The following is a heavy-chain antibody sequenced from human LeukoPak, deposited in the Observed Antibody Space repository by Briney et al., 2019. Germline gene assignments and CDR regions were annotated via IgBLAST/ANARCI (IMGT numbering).Heavy chain of an antibody. CDR1: GYSFTSFF. CDR3: ARPGGSSGPAADLDY. J-gene: IGHJ4*01. CDR2: IYPGDSET. Sequence: GESLEISCKASGYSFTSFFIGWVRQMPGKGPEWMGIIYPGDSETRYSPSFQGQVTISADKSITTAYLQWSSLKASDTAIYYCARPGGSSGPAADLDYWGQGTLVTVSS. V-gene: IGHV5-51*01. D-gene: IGHD3-22*01.